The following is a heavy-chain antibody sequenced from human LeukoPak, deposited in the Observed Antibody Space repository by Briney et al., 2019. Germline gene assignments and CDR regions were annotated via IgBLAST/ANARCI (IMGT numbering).Heavy chain of an antibody. J-gene: IGHJ4*02. CDR2: MNRDGSEK. CDR1: GFTFAPYW. Sequence: GGSLRLSCAASGFTFAPYWMTWVRQAPGKGLEYVATMNRDGSEKYYVDSVKGRFTISRGNSKNSLYLQMDSLRAEDTAVYYCARGIEEWLYLYYWGQGALVTVAS. D-gene: IGHD3-3*01. V-gene: IGHV3-7*04. CDR3: ARGIEEWLYLYY.